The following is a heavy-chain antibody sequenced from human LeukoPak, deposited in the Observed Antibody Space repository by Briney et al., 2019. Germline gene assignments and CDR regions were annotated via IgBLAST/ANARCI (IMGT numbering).Heavy chain of an antibody. Sequence: SVKVSCKASGCTFSSYAISCVRQAPGQGLEWMGGIIPIFGTANYAQKFQGRVTITADESTSTAYMELSSLRSEDTAVYYCARSYSSGWYSSDWGQGTLVTVSS. J-gene: IGHJ4*02. V-gene: IGHV1-69*01. CDR1: GCTFSSYA. CDR3: ARSYSSGWYSSD. CDR2: IIPIFGTA. D-gene: IGHD6-19*01.